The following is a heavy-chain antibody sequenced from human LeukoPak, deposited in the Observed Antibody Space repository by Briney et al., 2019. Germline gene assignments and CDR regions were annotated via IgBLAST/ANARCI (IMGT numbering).Heavy chain of an antibody. D-gene: IGHD2-15*01. CDR1: GGSISSYY. CDR2: IYYSGST. CDR3: ARGLRRYCSGGSCPHAFDI. J-gene: IGHJ3*02. Sequence: SETLSLTCTVSGGSISSYYWSWIRQPPGKGLEWIGCIYYSGSTNYNPSLKSRVTISVDTSKNQFSLKLSSVTAADTAVYYCARGLRRYCSGGSCPHAFDIWGQGTMVTVSS. V-gene: IGHV4-59*01.